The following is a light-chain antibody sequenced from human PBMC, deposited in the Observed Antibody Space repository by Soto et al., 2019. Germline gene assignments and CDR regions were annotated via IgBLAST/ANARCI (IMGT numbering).Light chain of an antibody. CDR1: QSVNSN. CDR3: QQYYKWPPWT. V-gene: IGKV3-15*01. J-gene: IGKJ1*01. Sequence: IVMTQSPATLSVSPGERATLSCRASQSVNSNLSWYQQKPGQAPRLLMYGASTRATGIPARFSGSGSGTEFTLNISSLQSEDFAFYYCQQYYKWPPWTSGQGTKADIK. CDR2: GAS.